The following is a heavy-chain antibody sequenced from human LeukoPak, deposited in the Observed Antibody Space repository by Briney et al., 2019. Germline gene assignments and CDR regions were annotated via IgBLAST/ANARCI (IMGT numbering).Heavy chain of an antibody. J-gene: IGHJ4*02. CDR1: GYRFTDYY. V-gene: IGHV1-2*02. D-gene: IGHD6-25*01. CDR3: ARTSGYYNYYFDY. Sequence: ASVKVSCKASGYRFTDYYVHWVRQAPGRGLEWMAWINPNDGTTNYAQKFQGRVTMITDTSISTAYMELSNLRSDDTAVYYCARTSGYYNYYFDYWGQGTPVTVSS. CDR2: INPNDGTT.